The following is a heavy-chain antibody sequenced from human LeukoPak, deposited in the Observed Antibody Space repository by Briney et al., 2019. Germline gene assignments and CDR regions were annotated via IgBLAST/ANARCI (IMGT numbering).Heavy chain of an antibody. Sequence: PGGSLRLSCAASGFTFSSYGMHWVRQAPGKGLEWVAVIWYDGSNKYYADSVKGRFTISRDNSKNTLYLQMNSLGVEDTAVYYCARDGYYYGSGTFEAPYYFDYWGQGTLVTVSS. J-gene: IGHJ4*02. CDR2: IWYDGSNK. D-gene: IGHD3-10*01. CDR1: GFTFSSYG. CDR3: ARDGYYYGSGTFEAPYYFDY. V-gene: IGHV3-33*01.